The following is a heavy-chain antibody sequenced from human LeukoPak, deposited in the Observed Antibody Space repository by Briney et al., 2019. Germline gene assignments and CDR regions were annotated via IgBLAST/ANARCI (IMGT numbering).Heavy chain of an antibody. Sequence: SQTLSLTCVISGDSVYSNDAAWNWIRQSPSGGLEWLGRTFYRSKWKNDYAVSMRSRITINTDTSKNQFSLQLNSVSPEDAAMYYCAKERGYSSSWFEAWGQGTLVTVSS. CDR3: AKERGYSSSWFEA. D-gene: IGHD6-13*01. CDR1: GDSVYSNDAA. CDR2: TFYRSKWKN. J-gene: IGHJ5*02. V-gene: IGHV6-1*01.